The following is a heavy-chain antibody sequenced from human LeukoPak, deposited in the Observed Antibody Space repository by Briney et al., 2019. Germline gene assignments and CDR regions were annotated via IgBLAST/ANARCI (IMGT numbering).Heavy chain of an antibody. Sequence: GGSLRLSCAASGFPFNTQDMRWVRQAPGKGLEWVSSIIADGGATFYAYSVRVRFTISRDNSRKTLGLQVNSLRVEDTAVYYCGKGRVSEWGQGPLVTVSS. J-gene: IGHJ4*02. CDR1: GFPFNTQD. CDR3: GKGRVSE. V-gene: IGHV3-23*01. D-gene: IGHD6-19*01. CDR2: IIADGGAT.